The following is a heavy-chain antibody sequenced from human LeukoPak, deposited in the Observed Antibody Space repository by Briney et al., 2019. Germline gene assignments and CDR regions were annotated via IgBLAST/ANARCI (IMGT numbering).Heavy chain of an antibody. J-gene: IGHJ4*02. V-gene: IGHV4-61*01. CDR2: ISYSGST. CDR3: ATRRVGATFDY. CDR1: GGFVNSGSSY. Sequence: SETLSLTCTVSGGFVNSGSSYWSWIRQPPGKGLEWIGCISYSGSTNYNPSLRSRVTMSLDTSKNQFSLTLSSVTAADTAVYFCATRRVGATFDYWGQGTLVTVSS. D-gene: IGHD1-26*01.